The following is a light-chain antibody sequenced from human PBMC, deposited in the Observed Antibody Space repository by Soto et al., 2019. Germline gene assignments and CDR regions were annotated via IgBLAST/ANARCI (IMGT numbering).Light chain of an antibody. CDR3: QQYDSFPRT. J-gene: IGKJ1*01. V-gene: IGKV1-5*03. CDR1: QSIISW. Sequence: DIQMTQSPSTLSASVEDIVTITCRASQSIISWLAWYQQKPGKAPKLLIYKASSLESGVPSRFSGSGSGTEFTLSISSLHPDDFATYYCQQYDSFPRTFGQGTKVEIK. CDR2: KAS.